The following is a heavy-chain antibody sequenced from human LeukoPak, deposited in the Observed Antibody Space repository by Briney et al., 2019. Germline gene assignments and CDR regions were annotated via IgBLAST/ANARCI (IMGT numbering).Heavy chain of an antibody. D-gene: IGHD3-22*01. CDR3: ARDPEGYYYDSGAYYPYYFDY. CDR2: TYSGGST. Sequence: PGGSLRLSCAASGFTVSSNYMSWVRQAPGKGLEWVSVTYSGGSTYYADSVKGRFTISRDNSKNTLYLQMNSLRAEDTAVYYCARDPEGYYYDSGAYYPYYFDYWGQGTLVSVSS. V-gene: IGHV3-53*01. J-gene: IGHJ4*02. CDR1: GFTVSSNY.